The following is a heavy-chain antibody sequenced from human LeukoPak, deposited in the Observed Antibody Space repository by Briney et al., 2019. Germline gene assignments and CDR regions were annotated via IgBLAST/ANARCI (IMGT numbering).Heavy chain of an antibody. Sequence: ASVEVSCRASGYTFTDFYINWVRQAPGQGLEWMGWINPNSGDTTYAQNFQGRVTMTRDNSITTAYMEVSGLRDDDTAVYSCARDTVAQSRTGFDLWGQGTLVTVSS. CDR1: GYTFTDFY. D-gene: IGHD2-8*02. CDR3: ARDTVAQSRTGFDL. CDR2: INPNSGDT. J-gene: IGHJ5*02. V-gene: IGHV1-2*02.